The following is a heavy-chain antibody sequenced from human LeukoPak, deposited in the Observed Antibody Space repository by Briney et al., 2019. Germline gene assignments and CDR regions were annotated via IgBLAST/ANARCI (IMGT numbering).Heavy chain of an antibody. Sequence: PGGTLRLSCAASGFTFSSYGMSWVRQAPGKWLEWVSAISGSGGSTYYADSVKGRFTISRDNSKNTLYLQMNSLRAEDTAVYYCAKERFYDTPGDAFDIWGQGTMVTVSS. D-gene: IGHD3-22*01. J-gene: IGHJ3*02. CDR1: GFTFSSYG. CDR2: ISGSGGST. V-gene: IGHV3-23*01. CDR3: AKERFYDTPGDAFDI.